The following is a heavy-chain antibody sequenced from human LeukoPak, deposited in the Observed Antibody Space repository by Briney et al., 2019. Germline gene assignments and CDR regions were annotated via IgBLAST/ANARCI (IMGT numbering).Heavy chain of an antibody. CDR3: AREGGIVGGFDY. J-gene: IGHJ4*02. V-gene: IGHV3-21*01. CDR1: GFTFSSYS. D-gene: IGHD1-26*01. CDR2: ISSSSSYI. Sequence: GGSLRLSCAASGFTFSSYSMNWVRQAPGKGLEWVSSISSSSSYIYYADSVKGRFTISRDNAKNSLYLQVNSLRAEDTAVYYCAREGGIVGGFDYWGQGTLVTVSS.